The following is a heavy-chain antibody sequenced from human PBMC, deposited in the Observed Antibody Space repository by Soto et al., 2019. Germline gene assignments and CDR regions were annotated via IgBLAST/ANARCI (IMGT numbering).Heavy chain of an antibody. Sequence: KPSGRLSLTCTVSGGSISSGGYSGSWNRKHPGKGLEWIGYIYYSGSTYYNPSLKSRVTISVDTSKNQFSLKLSSVTAADTAVYYCARDLRGDSTGFDYWGQGTLVTVSS. CDR3: ARDLRGDSTGFDY. V-gene: IGHV4-31*03. D-gene: IGHD2-8*02. J-gene: IGHJ4*02. CDR1: GGSISSGGYS. CDR2: IYYSGST.